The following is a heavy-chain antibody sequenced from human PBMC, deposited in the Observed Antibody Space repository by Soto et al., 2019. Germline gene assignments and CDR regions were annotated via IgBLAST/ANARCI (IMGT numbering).Heavy chain of an antibody. J-gene: IGHJ4*02. Sequence: DVHLLESGGGLVQPGGSLRLSCGVSGLTFGSYAMTWVRQAPGKGLEWVSGISGSGANTYYADSVKGRFTISRDNSKNTLYLKMHSRRAEDTAIYYCAKDARYYWKIDFWGQGTLVTVSS. D-gene: IGHD1-20*01. CDR3: AKDARYYWKIDF. V-gene: IGHV3-23*01. CDR1: GLTFGSYA. CDR2: ISGSGANT.